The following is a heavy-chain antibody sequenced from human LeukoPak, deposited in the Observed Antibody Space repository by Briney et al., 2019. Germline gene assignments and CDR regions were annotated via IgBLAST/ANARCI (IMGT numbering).Heavy chain of an antibody. CDR1: GFSFSTYW. Sequence: LSGGSLRLSCAASGFSFSTYWMTWVRQAPGKGLEWVAIIKPDGSETYYLDSVKGRFTISKDNAKNSLYLQMNSLRAEDTALYHCARNNGMDVWGQGTTVIVSS. J-gene: IGHJ6*02. CDR3: ARNNGMDV. CDR2: IKPDGSET. V-gene: IGHV3-7*03.